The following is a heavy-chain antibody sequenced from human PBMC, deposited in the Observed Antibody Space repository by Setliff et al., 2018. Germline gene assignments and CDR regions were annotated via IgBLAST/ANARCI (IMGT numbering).Heavy chain of an antibody. CDR3: ARAPPNRYSGSYEYFYMDV. D-gene: IGHD1-26*01. J-gene: IGHJ6*03. V-gene: IGHV4-59*08. CDR1: GGSISPYY. Sequence: SETLSLTCSVSGGSISPYYWIWIRQSPGKGLEWIGYIFYSGSARYNPSLESRVTMSVDTSKNQISLKLTSVTVADTAVYYCARAPPNRYSGSYEYFYMDVWGKGTTVTVSS. CDR2: IFYSGSA.